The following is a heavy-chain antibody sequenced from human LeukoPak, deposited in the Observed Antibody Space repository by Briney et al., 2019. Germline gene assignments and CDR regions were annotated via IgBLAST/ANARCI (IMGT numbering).Heavy chain of an antibody. Sequence: GSSVKVSCKASGGTFSSYAISWVRQAPGQGLEWMGGIIPIFGTANYAQKFQGRVTITADESTSTAYMELSSLRSEDTAVYYCARDPGDIAAAGRLNWFDPWGRGTLVTVSS. V-gene: IGHV1-69*01. CDR1: GGTFSSYA. D-gene: IGHD6-13*01. CDR3: ARDPGDIAAAGRLNWFDP. J-gene: IGHJ5*02. CDR2: IIPIFGTA.